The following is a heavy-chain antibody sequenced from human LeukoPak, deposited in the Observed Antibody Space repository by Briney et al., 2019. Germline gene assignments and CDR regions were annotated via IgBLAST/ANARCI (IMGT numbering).Heavy chain of an antibody. D-gene: IGHD1-1*01. CDR3: AKDALERRAYFFDY. CDR2: ISGSGGST. V-gene: IGHV3-23*01. CDR1: VVTISSYA. Sequence: GGSLRLSCAASVVTISSYAMTWIRQAPGKGLEWVSGISGSGGSTYYADSAKGRFTISRDNSENTLYLQMNSLRAEDTAIYYCAKDALERRAYFFDYWGQGTLVTVSS. J-gene: IGHJ4*02.